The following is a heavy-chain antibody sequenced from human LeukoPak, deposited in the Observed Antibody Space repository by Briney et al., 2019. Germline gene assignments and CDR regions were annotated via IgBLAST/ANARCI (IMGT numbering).Heavy chain of an antibody. Sequence: GASVKVSCKASGGTFSSYAISWVRQAPGQGLEWMGGIIPIFGTANYAQKLQGRVTMTTDTSTSTAYMELRSLRSDDTAVYYCARAGHSRSYYFDYWGQGTLVTVSS. V-gene: IGHV1-69*05. J-gene: IGHJ4*02. CDR1: GGTFSSYA. CDR2: IIPIFGTA. D-gene: IGHD6-13*01. CDR3: ARAGHSRSYYFDY.